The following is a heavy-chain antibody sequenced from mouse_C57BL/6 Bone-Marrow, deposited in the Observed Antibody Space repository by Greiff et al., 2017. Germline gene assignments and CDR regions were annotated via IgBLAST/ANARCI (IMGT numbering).Heavy chain of an antibody. CDR1: GFTFSSYA. V-gene: IGHV5-9-1*02. CDR2: ISSGGDYI. J-gene: IGHJ2*01. Sequence: EVKVEESGEGLVKPGGSLKLSCAASGFTFSSYAMSWVRQTPEKRLEWVAYISSGGDYIYYADTVKGRFTISRDNARNTLYLQMSSLKSEDTAMYYCTINYYGSSYDYWGQGTTLTVSS. D-gene: IGHD1-1*01. CDR3: TINYYGSSYDY.